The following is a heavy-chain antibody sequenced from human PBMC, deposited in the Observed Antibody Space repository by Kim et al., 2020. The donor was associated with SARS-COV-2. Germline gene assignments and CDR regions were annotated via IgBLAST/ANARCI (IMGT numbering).Heavy chain of an antibody. CDR1: GFTFSSYG. J-gene: IGHJ6*03. Sequence: GGSLRLSCAASGFTFSSYGMHWVRQAPGKGLEWVAVIWYDGSNKYYADSVKGRFTISRDNSKNTLYLQMNSLRAEDTAVYYCARDGVRFLEWLHTPYYMDVWGKGTTVTVSS. D-gene: IGHD3-3*01. CDR3: ARDGVRFLEWLHTPYYMDV. CDR2: IWYDGSNK. V-gene: IGHV3-33*01.